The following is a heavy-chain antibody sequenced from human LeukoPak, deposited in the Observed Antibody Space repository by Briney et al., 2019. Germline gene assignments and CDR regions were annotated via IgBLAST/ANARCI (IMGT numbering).Heavy chain of an antibody. CDR3: ARFIAARPRGYYYYYYMDV. J-gene: IGHJ6*03. CDR2: IYYSGST. CDR1: GGSFSGYY. V-gene: IGHV4-59*01. Sequence: SETLSLTCAVYGGSFSGYYWSWIRQPPGKGLEWIGYIYYSGSTNYNPSLKSRVTISVDTSKNQFSLKLSSVTAADTAVYYCARFIAARPRGYYYYYYMDVWGKGTTVTVSS. D-gene: IGHD6-6*01.